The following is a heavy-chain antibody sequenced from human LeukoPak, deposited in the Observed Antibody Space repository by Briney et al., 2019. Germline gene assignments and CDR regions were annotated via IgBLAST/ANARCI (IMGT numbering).Heavy chain of an antibody. D-gene: IGHD3-16*01. J-gene: IGHJ3*01. CDR2: TKSKREGGTR. CDR1: GFIFDNAW. V-gene: IGHV3-15*01. Sequence: GGSLRLSCAASGFIFDNAWTNWVRQPPGKGLEWVGHTKSKREGGTRDYAAPVKGRFTISRDDSLDTLYLQMNSLKTEDTAMYYCIPDVLDMITFGLDVWGQGTMVTVSS. CDR3: IPDVLDMITFGLDV.